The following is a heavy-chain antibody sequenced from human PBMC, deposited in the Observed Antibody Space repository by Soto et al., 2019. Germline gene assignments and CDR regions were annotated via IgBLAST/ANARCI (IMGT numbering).Heavy chain of an antibody. CDR1: GGTFSSYA. Sequence: QVQLVQSGAEVRQPASSVKVSCKTSGGTFSSYAISSVRQAPGQGLELMGGIVPIVDTSTYTQKFQGRVTITEDESTSTVSTGLSSLRSDDTAVYYCVMGLAIPGSPNNWGQGTRVTVS. J-gene: IGHJ4*02. CDR2: IVPIVDTS. CDR3: VMGLAIPGSPNN. D-gene: IGHD6-13*01. V-gene: IGHV1-69*12.